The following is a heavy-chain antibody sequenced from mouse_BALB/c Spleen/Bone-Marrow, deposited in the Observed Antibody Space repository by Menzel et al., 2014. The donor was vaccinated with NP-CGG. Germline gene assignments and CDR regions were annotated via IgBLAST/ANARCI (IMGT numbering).Heavy chain of an antibody. CDR2: INPSSAYT. CDR3: TRLSRYYGYFGY. Sequence: QVHVKQSGAELARPGASVKMSCKASGYTFTSYTMHWVKQRPGQGLEWIGYINPSSAYTKYNQKFKDKATLTADTSSSTANMQLSSLSSEDSAVYYYTRLSRYYGYFGYWGQGTTLTVSS. V-gene: IGHV1-4*01. D-gene: IGHD1-1*01. CDR1: GYTFTSYT. J-gene: IGHJ2*01.